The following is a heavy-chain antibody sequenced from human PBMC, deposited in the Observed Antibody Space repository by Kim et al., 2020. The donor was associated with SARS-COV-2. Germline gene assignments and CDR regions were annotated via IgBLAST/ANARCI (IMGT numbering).Heavy chain of an antibody. CDR3: ASWGPIFIGTDAFNI. CDR1: GYTFTVYY. J-gene: IGHJ3*02. V-gene: IGHV1-2*06. D-gene: IGHD3-16*01. CDR2: INPNSGDT. Sequence: ASVKVSCKASGYTFTVYYIHWVRQAPGQGLEWMGRINPNSGDTNYAQRFQGRVTLTRDTSVSTAFVELSRLSSDDTAMYYCASWGPIFIGTDAFNIWGQGTMVTVSS.